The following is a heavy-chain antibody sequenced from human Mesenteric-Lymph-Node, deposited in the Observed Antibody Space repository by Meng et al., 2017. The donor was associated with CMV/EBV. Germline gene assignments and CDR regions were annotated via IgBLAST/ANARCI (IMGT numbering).Heavy chain of an antibody. CDR3: ARNLYSYGSNWFDP. CDR2: IYYIGSP. Sequence: SETLSLTCTVSGGSIISSGYYWGWIRQPPGKGLEWIGSIYYIGSPYYNASLESRVTVSIDTSKNQFSLRLSSVTAADTAVYYCARNLYSYGSNWFDPWGQGTLVTV. V-gene: IGHV4-39*01. D-gene: IGHD5-18*01. CDR1: GGSIISSGYY. J-gene: IGHJ5*02.